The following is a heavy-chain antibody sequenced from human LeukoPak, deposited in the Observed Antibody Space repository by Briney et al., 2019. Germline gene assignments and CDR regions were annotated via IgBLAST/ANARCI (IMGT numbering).Heavy chain of an antibody. CDR1: TSR. Sequence: ASVKISCKATSRISWVRQAPGQGLEWMGWIGTYGGDTYYAQKFQGRITVTTDTSTSTVYMELRNLRSDDTAVYYCARDLWNFYDDSGYNRDFDSWGQGTLVTVSS. J-gene: IGHJ5*01. D-gene: IGHD3-22*01. CDR2: IGTYGGDT. CDR3: ARDLWNFYDDSGYNRDFDS. V-gene: IGHV1-18*01.